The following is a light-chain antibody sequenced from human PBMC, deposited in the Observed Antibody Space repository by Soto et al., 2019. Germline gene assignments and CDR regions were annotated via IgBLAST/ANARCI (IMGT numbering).Light chain of an antibody. Sequence: EIVLTQSPGTLSLSPGERATLSCRASQTVSSSSLVCQSVSSSCLAWYQQKRGQAPRLLIYGASSRATGIPDRFCGSVSGIYFTLTICRLEPEDFSVYYCQQYCSSRCTVGQGTKVEIK. V-gene: IGKV3-20*01. CDR2: GAS. CDR1: QTVSSSSLVCQSVSSSC. J-gene: IGKJ1*01. CDR3: QQYCSSRCT.